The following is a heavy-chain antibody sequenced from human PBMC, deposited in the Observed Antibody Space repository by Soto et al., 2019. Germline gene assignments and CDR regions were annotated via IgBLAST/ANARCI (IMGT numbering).Heavy chain of an antibody. CDR2: INPNSGGT. CDR3: ATRTSDILTGYLDPGIDAFDI. D-gene: IGHD3-9*01. CDR1: GYSFTGYY. Sequence: ASVTVSCQASGYSFTGYYMHWVRQAPGQGLEWMGWINPNSGGTNYAQKFQGWVTMTRDTSISTAYMELSRLRSDDTAVYYCATRTSDILTGYLDPGIDAFDIWGQGTMVTVS. V-gene: IGHV1-2*04. J-gene: IGHJ3*02.